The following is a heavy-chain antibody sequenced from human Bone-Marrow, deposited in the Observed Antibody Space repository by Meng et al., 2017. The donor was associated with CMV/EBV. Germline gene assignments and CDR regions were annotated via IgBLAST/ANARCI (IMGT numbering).Heavy chain of an antibody. CDR3: ASTAGGYYDFWSGWFDP. D-gene: IGHD3-3*01. CDR1: TGSISSYY. J-gene: IGHJ5*02. V-gene: IGHV4-59*01. CDR2: IYSSGST. Sequence: SETLSFTCTVSTGSISSYYWSWIRQPPGKGLEWIGYIYSSGSTNYNPSLKSRVTISVDTSKNQFSLKVSSVTAADTAVYYCASTAGGYYDFWSGWFDPWGQGTLVTVSS.